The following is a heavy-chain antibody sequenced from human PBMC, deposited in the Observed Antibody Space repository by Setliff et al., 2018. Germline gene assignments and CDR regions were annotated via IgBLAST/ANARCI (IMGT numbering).Heavy chain of an antibody. Sequence: GESLTLSCAASGFTFSTYSINWVRQAPGKGLEWIAYISSRSNTIYYADSVKGRFTISRDNAKNSLYLQLNSLRAEDTAVYYCATNPRKGRSGGYYYDDPYYFYMDVWGKGTTVTVSS. V-gene: IGHV3-48*01. J-gene: IGHJ6*03. D-gene: IGHD3-22*01. CDR1: GFTFSTYS. CDR2: ISSRSNTI. CDR3: ATNPRKGRSGGYYYDDPYYFYMDV.